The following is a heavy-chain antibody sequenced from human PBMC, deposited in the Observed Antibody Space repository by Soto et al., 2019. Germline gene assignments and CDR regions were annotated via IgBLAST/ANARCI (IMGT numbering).Heavy chain of an antibody. D-gene: IGHD5-12*01. Sequence: GGSLRLSCAASGFTFSSYGMHWVRQAPGKGLEWVAVIWYDGSNKYYADSVKGRFTISRDNSKNTLYLQMNSLRAEDTAVYYCAREESGYGDSYNDYWGQGTLVTVSS. J-gene: IGHJ4*02. CDR2: IWYDGSNK. V-gene: IGHV3-33*01. CDR3: AREESGYGDSYNDY. CDR1: GFTFSSYG.